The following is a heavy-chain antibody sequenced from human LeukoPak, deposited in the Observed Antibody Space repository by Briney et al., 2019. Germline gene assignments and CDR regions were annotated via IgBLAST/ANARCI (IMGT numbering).Heavy chain of an antibody. CDR3: ARPQNFLGYSDTDV. D-gene: IGHD2-21*01. CDR1: GGSFSEYY. J-gene: IGHJ6*03. V-gene: IGHV4-34*01. Sequence: LETLSLACAVYGGSFSEYYWSWFRQPPGKGLEWIGEINQSGTTNYNPSLKSRVTISIDTSKNQFSLRLSSVTAADTAVYYCARPQNFLGYSDTDVWGKGTSVTVSS. CDR2: INQSGTT.